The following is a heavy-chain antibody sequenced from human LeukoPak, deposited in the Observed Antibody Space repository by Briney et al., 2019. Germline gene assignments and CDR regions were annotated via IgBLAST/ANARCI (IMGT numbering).Heavy chain of an antibody. CDR2: INSDGSST. V-gene: IGHV3-74*01. CDR3: ARVPDCITGCYYYYGMDV. D-gene: IGHD1-20*01. CDR1: GFTFSSYW. J-gene: IGHJ6*02. Sequence: PGGSLGLSCAASGFTFSSYWMHWVRQAPGKGLVWVSRINSDGSSTSYADSVKGRFTISRDNAKNTLYLQMNSLRAEDTAVYYCARVPDCITGCYYYYGMDVWGQGTTVTVSS.